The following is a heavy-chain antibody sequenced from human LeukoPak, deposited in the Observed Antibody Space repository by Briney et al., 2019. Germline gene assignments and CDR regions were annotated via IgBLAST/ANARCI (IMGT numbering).Heavy chain of an antibody. CDR1: GFTVSSNY. J-gene: IGHJ4*02. D-gene: IGHD5-12*01. CDR2: IYSGGST. CDR3: TGGYDRGVFDY. V-gene: IGHV3-53*01. Sequence: GGSLRLSCAVSGFTVSSNYMSWVRQAPGKGLEWVSVIYSGGSTYYADSVKGRFTISRDNSKNTLYLQMNSLRAEDTAAYYCTGGYDRGVFDYWGQGTPVTVSS.